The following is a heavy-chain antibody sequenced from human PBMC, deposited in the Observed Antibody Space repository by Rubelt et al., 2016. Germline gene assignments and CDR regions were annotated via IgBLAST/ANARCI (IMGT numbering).Heavy chain of an antibody. J-gene: IGHJ4*02. CDR2: ISAYNGNT. Sequence: QVQLVQSGAEVKKPGASVKVSCKASGYTFTSYGISWVRQAPGQGLEWMGWISAYNGNTNYAQKLQGRVTMTTETSTGTAYMELRSLRSDDTAVYYCARVEYYYDSSGYSDYWGQGTLVTVSS. CDR3: ARVEYYYDSSGYSDY. D-gene: IGHD3-22*01. V-gene: IGHV1-18*01. CDR1: GYTFTSYG.